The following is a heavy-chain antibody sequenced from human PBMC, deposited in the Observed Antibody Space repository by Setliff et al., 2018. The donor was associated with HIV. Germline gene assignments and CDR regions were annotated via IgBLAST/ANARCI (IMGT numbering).Heavy chain of an antibody. Sequence: GGSLRLSCAASGFTFSRYWMSWVRQAPGKGLEWVANIKQDGSEKYYGDSAQGRFTVSRDNAENSVYLQMNSLRAEDTAVYYCARDGGEYWGQGTLVTVSS. D-gene: IGHD3-16*01. J-gene: IGHJ4*02. CDR2: IKQDGSEK. CDR3: ARDGGEY. V-gene: IGHV3-7*01. CDR1: GFTFSRYW.